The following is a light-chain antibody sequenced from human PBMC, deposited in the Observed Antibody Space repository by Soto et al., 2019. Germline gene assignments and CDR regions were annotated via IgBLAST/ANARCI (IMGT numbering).Light chain of an antibody. J-gene: IGKJ1*01. CDR3: QQRTDWPPWT. Sequence: ETVLPQSPGTLSLSPGERAPLSCRTSQSVSGNYLAWYQQKPGQAPRLLIYDASKRATGIPARFSGSGSGTDFTLSINSLEPEDFAVYYCQQRTDWPPWTFGQGTKVDIK. CDR1: QSVSGNY. CDR2: DAS. V-gene: IGKV3-11*01.